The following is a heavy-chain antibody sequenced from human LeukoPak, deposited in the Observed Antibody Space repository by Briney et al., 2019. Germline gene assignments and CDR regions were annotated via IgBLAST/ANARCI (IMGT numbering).Heavy chain of an antibody. Sequence: GASVTVSCKASGYTFTGYYMHWVRQAPGQGLEWMGWINPNSGGTNYAQKFQGRVTMTRDTSISTAYMELSSLRSDDTAVYYCARLQDDSIAVTGSFDYWGQGTLVTVSS. V-gene: IGHV1-2*02. CDR3: ARLQDDSIAVTGSFDY. D-gene: IGHD6-19*01. CDR1: GYTFTGYY. CDR2: INPNSGGT. J-gene: IGHJ4*02.